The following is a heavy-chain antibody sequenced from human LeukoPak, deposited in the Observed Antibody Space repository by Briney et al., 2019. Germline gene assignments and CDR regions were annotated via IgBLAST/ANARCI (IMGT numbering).Heavy chain of an antibody. Sequence: PGGSLRLSCAASGFTFDDYAMHWVRQAPGKGLEWVSGISWESDTIGYADSVKGRFTISRDNAKNSLYLQMNSLGVEDTALYYCAKDTGVYYDSSGYLRGFDYWGQGSLVTVSS. V-gene: IGHV3-9*01. J-gene: IGHJ4*02. D-gene: IGHD3-22*01. CDR2: ISWESDTI. CDR3: AKDTGVYYDSSGYLRGFDY. CDR1: GFTFDDYA.